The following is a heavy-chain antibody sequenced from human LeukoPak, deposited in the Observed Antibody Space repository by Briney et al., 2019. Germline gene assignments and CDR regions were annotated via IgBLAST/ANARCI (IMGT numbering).Heavy chain of an antibody. J-gene: IGHJ4*02. CDR3: ARANSSSWHYFDD. CDR1: GFTFSDYT. V-gene: IGHV3-30*04. CDR2: ISYDGSQK. D-gene: IGHD6-13*01. Sequence: PGGSLRLSCAASGFTFSDYTMHWVRQAPGKGLEWVAVISYDGSQKYYADSVTGRLTISRDNSKNTVYLHMNSLRAEDTAVFYCARANSSSWHYFDDWGQGTLVTVSS.